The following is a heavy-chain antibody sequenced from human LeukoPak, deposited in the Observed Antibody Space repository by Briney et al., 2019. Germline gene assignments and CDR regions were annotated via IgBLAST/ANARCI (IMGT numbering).Heavy chain of an antibody. CDR3: ARDNSYGYSSGQRAFDI. V-gene: IGHV4-31*03. J-gene: IGHJ3*02. D-gene: IGHD5-18*01. CDR1: GGSISSGGYY. CDR2: IYYSGST. Sequence: SQTLSLTCTVSGGSISSGGYYWSWIRQHPGKGLEWIGYIYYSGSTYYNPSLKSRVAISVDTSKNQFSLKLSSVTAADTAVYYCARDNSYGYSSGQRAFDIWGQGTMVTVSS.